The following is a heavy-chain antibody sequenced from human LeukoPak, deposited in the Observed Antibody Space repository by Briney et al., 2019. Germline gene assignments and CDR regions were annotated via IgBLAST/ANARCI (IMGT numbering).Heavy chain of an antibody. CDR2: IYPGYSDT. J-gene: IGHJ4*02. Sequence: GESLKISCKGSGYSFTSYWIGWVRQMPGKGLEWMGIIYPGYSDTRYSPSFQGQVTISADRSISTAYLQWSSLKASDTAMYYCARFRRDYGDTFDYWGQGTLVTVSS. V-gene: IGHV5-51*01. CDR3: ARFRRDYGDTFDY. CDR1: GYSFTSYW. D-gene: IGHD4-17*01.